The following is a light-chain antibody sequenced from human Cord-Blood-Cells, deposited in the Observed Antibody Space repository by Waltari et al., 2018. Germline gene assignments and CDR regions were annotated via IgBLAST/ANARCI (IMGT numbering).Light chain of an antibody. J-gene: IGKJ1*01. CDR2: TAS. CDR1: QRINSR. V-gene: IGKV1-5*03. Sequence: DIQMTPSPSTLSASVGDRVTITCRASQRINSRLAWYQQKPGKAPKLLIYTASSLESGLASRFSGSGSGTEFTLTISSLRPYDFATYYCQQYNSYAGTCGQGTKVEIK. CDR3: QQYNSYAGT.